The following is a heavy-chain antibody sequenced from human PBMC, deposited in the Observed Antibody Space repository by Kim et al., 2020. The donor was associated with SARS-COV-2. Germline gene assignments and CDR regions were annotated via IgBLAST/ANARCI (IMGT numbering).Heavy chain of an antibody. D-gene: IGHD3-3*01. CDR3: ARARARIAFFGVVPPGFDY. V-gene: IGHV3-7*04. J-gene: IGHJ4*02. Sequence: KGRFTISRDNAKNSLYLAMNSLRDEDTAVYCCARARARIAFFGVVPPGFDYWGQGTLVTVSS.